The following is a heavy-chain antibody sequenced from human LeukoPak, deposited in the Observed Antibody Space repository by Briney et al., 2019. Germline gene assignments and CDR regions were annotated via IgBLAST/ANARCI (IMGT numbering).Heavy chain of an antibody. D-gene: IGHD5-12*01. J-gene: IGHJ3*02. V-gene: IGHV3-30*03. CDR1: GFIFSRHW. Sequence: GGSLRLSCAASGFIFSRHWMHWVRQAPGKGLEWVAVVLNDGSNKYYVDSVKGRFTISRDNSKNTLYLEMNSLRAEDTAVYYCAREGSGYDYGAFDIWGQGTMVTVSS. CDR2: VLNDGSNK. CDR3: AREGSGYDYGAFDI.